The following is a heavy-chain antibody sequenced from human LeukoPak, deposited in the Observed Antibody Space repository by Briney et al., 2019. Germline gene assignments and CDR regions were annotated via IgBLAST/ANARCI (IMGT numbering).Heavy chain of an antibody. V-gene: IGHV4-39*01. Sequence: PSETLSLTCTVSGGSINSNNYYWGWIRQPPGKGLEWIGSIYSSGSAYYNPSLKSRVTISVDTSKNQFSLRLSSVTAADTAVYYCGSMADYYFDYWGQGTLVTVSS. CDR3: GSMADYYFDY. D-gene: IGHD2-8*01. CDR1: GGSINSNNYY. CDR2: IYSSGSA. J-gene: IGHJ4*02.